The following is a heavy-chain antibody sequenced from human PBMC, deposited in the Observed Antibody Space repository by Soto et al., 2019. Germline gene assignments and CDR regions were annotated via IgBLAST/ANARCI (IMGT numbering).Heavy chain of an antibody. V-gene: IGHV4-59*01. D-gene: IGHD1-26*01. J-gene: IGHJ4*02. CDR1: GGSISCYY. CDR2: IYHIGTT. Sequence: SETLSLSCTVSGGSISCYYWSWIRQPPGKGLECIGYIYHIGTTNYNPSLRSRVSISVDMSKNQFSLKLNSVTAADTAVYFCARSPYSGYIDHWGQGALVTVSS. CDR3: ARSPYSGYIDH.